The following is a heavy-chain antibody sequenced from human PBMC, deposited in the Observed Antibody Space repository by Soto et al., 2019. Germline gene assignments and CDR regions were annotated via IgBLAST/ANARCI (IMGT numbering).Heavy chain of an antibody. D-gene: IGHD1-26*01. CDR1: GCSFRNYA. CDR3: ARSRNSAVADSFDF. Sequence: GSLGLSGAASGCSFRNYAIHWVRQAPGKGLEWVAVISRDGSHKYYLDSVKGRFTISRDNSKDTVNFLMNSLRDDDSAMYYCARSRNSAVADSFDFWGQGTPVTVSS. CDR2: ISRDGSHK. V-gene: IGHV3-30*14. J-gene: IGHJ4*02.